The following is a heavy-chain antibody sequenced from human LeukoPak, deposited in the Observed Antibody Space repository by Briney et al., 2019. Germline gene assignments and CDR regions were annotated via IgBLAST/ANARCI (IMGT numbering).Heavy chain of an antibody. J-gene: IGHJ3*02. V-gene: IGHV3-23*01. Sequence: GGSLRLSCAASGFTFSSYAMRWVRQAPGKGLEWVPAISGSGGSTYYADSVKGRFTISRDNSKNTLYLQMNSLRAEDTAVYYCAKDRGVRGFYDAFDIWGQGTMVTVSS. CDR3: AKDRGVRGFYDAFDI. CDR1: GFTFSSYA. CDR2: ISGSGGST. D-gene: IGHD3-10*01.